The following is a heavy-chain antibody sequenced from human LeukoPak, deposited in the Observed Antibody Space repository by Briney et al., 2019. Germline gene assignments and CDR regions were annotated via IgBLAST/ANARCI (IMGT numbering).Heavy chain of an antibody. V-gene: IGHV4-39*07. D-gene: IGHD4-23*01. CDR2: IYYSGST. CDR1: GGSISSSSYY. J-gene: IGHJ5*02. Sequence: PSETLSLTCTVSGGSISSSSYYWGWIRQPPGKGLEWIGSIYYSGSTYYNPSLKSRVTISVDTSKNQFSLKLSSVTAADTAVYYCARQDYGGNATWFDPWGQGTLVTVSS. CDR3: ARQDYGGNATWFDP.